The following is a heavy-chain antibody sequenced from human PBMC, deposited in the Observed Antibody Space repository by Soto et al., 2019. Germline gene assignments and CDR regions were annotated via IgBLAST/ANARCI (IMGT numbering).Heavy chain of an antibody. J-gene: IGHJ6*03. Sequence: ASVKVSCKASGYTFTNYGINWVRQAPGQGLEWMGWIRAYNGNTNYAQKLQGRVTMTTDTSTSTAYMELRSLRSDDTAVYYCARDGYYYGSGSYTYYMDVWGKGTTVTVSS. CDR3: ARDGYYYGSGSYTYYMDV. V-gene: IGHV1-18*01. D-gene: IGHD3-10*01. CDR2: IRAYNGNT. CDR1: GYTFTNYG.